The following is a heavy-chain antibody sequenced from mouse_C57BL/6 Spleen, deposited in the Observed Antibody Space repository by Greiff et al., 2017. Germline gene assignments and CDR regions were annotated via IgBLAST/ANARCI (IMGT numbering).Heavy chain of an antibody. D-gene: IGHD1-1*01. CDR1: GYTFTDYE. CDR3: TRERYYYGSSLSYYAMDY. V-gene: IGHV1-15*01. J-gene: IGHJ4*01. Sequence: QVQLQQSGAELVRPGASVTLSCKASGYTFTDYEMHWVKQTPVHGLEWIGAIDPETGGTAYNQKFKGKAILTADKSSSTAYMELRSLTSEDSAVYYCTRERYYYGSSLSYYAMDYWGQGTSVTVSS. CDR2: IDPETGGT.